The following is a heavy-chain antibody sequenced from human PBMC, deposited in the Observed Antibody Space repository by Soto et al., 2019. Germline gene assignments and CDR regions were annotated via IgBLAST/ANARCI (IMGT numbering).Heavy chain of an antibody. D-gene: IGHD5-18*01. Sequence: PGESLKISCKGSGYSFTSYWISWVRQMPGKGLEWMGRIDPSDSYTNYSPSFQGHVTISADKSISTAYLQWSSLKASDTAMYYCARGGGVTPLYYYSGMDVWGQGTTVTVSS. CDR3: ARGGGVTPLYYYSGMDV. V-gene: IGHV5-10-1*01. CDR2: IDPSDSYT. J-gene: IGHJ6*02. CDR1: GYSFTSYW.